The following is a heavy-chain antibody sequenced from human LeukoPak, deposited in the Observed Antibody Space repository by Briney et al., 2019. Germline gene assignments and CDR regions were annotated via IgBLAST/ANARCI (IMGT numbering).Heavy chain of an antibody. CDR1: GGSISSYY. CDR2: IYYSGST. V-gene: IGHV4-59*08. CDR3: ARPTYGDYDY. D-gene: IGHD4-17*01. Sequence: SETLSLTCTVSGGSISSYYWSWIRQPPGKGLEWIGYIYYSGSTNYNPSLKSRVTISVDTSKNQFSLKLSSVTAADTAVYYCARPTYGDYDYWSQGTLVTVSS. J-gene: IGHJ4*02.